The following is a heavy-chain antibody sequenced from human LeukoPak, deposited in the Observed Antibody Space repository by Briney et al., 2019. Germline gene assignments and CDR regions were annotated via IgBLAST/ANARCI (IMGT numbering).Heavy chain of an antibody. Sequence: SETLSLTCTVSGGSISSGGYYWSWIRQHPGKGLEWIGYIYYSGSTYYNPSLKSRVTISVDTFKNQFSLKLSSVTAADTAVYYCAREGGDIAVAGFDYWGQGTLVTVSS. CDR3: AREGGDIAVAGFDY. CDR1: GGSISSGGYY. V-gene: IGHV4-31*03. D-gene: IGHD6-19*01. J-gene: IGHJ4*02. CDR2: IYYSGST.